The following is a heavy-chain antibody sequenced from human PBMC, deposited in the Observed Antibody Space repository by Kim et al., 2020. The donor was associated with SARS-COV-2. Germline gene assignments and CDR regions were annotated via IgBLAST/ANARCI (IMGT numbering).Heavy chain of an antibody. CDR3: ARAGGSWFDP. D-gene: IGHD3-10*01. J-gene: IGHJ5*02. CDR2: SNK. V-gene: IGHV3-30-3*01. Sequence: SNKYSANSLKGRFTNARDNSKNTLYLQMNSLRAEDTAVYYCARAGGSWFDPWGQGTLVTVSS.